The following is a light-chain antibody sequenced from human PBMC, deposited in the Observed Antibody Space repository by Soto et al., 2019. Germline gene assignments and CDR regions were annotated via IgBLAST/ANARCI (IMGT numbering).Light chain of an antibody. V-gene: IGKV3-20*01. CDR1: QSVSSTY. J-gene: IGKJ1*01. Sequence: EIVLTQSPGTLSLSPGERATLSCKASQSVSSTYVAWYQQKSGQAPRLLIYGASSRATGIPDRFSGSGSGTDFTLTISRLGPEDFAVYFCQQCGSAPPTFGQGTKV. CDR3: QQCGSAPPT. CDR2: GAS.